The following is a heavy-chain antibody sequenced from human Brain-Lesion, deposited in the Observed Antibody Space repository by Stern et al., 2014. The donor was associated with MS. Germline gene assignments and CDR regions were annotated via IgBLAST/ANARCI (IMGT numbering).Heavy chain of an antibody. CDR2: IYYSGKT. Sequence: QVQLQESGPGLVKPSETLSLTCTVAGGSVSSTSYAWAWIRQPPGKGLEWIGAIYYSGKTYYSPSLKGRLTLSLDKTKNQFSLQLRSVTAADTAVYYCAGEEDIRYCSGGSCTGNWFDPWGQGTLVTVSS. V-gene: IGHV4-39*01. CDR3: AGEEDIRYCSGGSCTGNWFDP. CDR1: GGSVSSTSYA. D-gene: IGHD2-15*01. J-gene: IGHJ5*02.